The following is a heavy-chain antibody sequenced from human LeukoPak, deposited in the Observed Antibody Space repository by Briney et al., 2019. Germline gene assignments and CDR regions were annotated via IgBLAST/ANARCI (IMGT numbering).Heavy chain of an antibody. J-gene: IGHJ5*02. CDR2: IYTGGST. CDR1: GGSISSGSYY. CDR3: ARVNSGSYYWFDP. V-gene: IGHV4-61*02. D-gene: IGHD1-26*01. Sequence: SETLSLTCTVSGGSISSGSYYWSWIRQPAGKGLEWIGRIYTGGSTNYNPSLKSRVTISVDTSKNQFSLKLSSVTAADTAVYYCARVNSGSYYWFDPWGQGTLVTVSS.